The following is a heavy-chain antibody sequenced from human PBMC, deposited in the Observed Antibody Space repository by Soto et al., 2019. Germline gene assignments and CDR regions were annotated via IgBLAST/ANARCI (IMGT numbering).Heavy chain of an antibody. V-gene: IGHV1-24*01. CDR1: GYTLTELS. CDR2: FDPEDGET. J-gene: IGHJ3*02. Sequence: ASVKVSCKVSGYTLTELSMHWVRQAPGKGLEWMGGFDPEDGETIYAQKFQGRVTMTEDTSTDTAYMGLSRLRSEDTAVYYRATLYLVAAAGSAFDIWGQGTMVTVSS. D-gene: IGHD6-13*01. CDR3: ATLYLVAAAGSAFDI.